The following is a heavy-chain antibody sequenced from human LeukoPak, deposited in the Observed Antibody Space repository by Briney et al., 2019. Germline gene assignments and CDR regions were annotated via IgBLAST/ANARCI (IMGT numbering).Heavy chain of an antibody. D-gene: IGHD3-10*01. V-gene: IGHV3-74*01. Sequence: GGSLRLSCAASGFTFSPYWMHWVRQAPGKGLVWVSRINSDGIGTIYADSVKGRFTISRDNAKNTLYLLMNSLRAEDTAVYYCAKSYGSGSHYGMDVWGQGTTVTVSS. CDR2: INSDGIGT. J-gene: IGHJ6*02. CDR3: AKSYGSGSHYGMDV. CDR1: GFTFSPYW.